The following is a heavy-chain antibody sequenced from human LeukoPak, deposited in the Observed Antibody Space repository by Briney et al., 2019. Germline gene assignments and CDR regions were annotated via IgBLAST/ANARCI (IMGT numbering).Heavy chain of an antibody. V-gene: IGHV1-2*02. CDR1: GYTFTGYY. D-gene: IGHD3-3*01. CDR2: INPNSGGT. CDR3: AREEYYDFWSGYPHLDY. Sequence: ASVKVSCKASGYTFTGYYMHWVRQAPGQGLEWMGWINPNSGGTNYAQKFQGRVTMTRDTSISTAYMELSRLRSDDTAVYYCAREEYYDFWSGYPHLDYWGQGTLVTVSS. J-gene: IGHJ4*02.